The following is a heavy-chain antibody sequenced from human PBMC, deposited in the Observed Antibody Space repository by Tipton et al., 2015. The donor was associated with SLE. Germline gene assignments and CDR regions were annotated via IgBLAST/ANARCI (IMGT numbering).Heavy chain of an antibody. CDR2: IYSGGST. Sequence: GSLRLSCAASGFTVSSNYMSWVRQAPGKGLEWVSVIYSGGSTYYAESVKGRFTISRHISKNTLYLQMNSLRAEDTAVDSCAGKRGYSGYGGGDWYFDLWGRGTLVTVSS. V-gene: IGHV3-53*04. CDR3: AGKRGYSGYGGGDWYFDL. D-gene: IGHD5-12*01. J-gene: IGHJ2*01. CDR1: GFTVSSNY.